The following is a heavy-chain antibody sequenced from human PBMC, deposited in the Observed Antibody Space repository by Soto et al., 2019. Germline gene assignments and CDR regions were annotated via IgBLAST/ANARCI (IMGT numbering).Heavy chain of an antibody. J-gene: IGHJ5*02. D-gene: IGHD6-13*01. CDR2: TYYRSKWYN. CDR3: ARGRIAAAAKQNWSDP. CDR1: GDSVSSNSAA. Sequence: SQALSLSCAISGDSVSSNSAAWNWIRQSPSRGLEWLGRTYYRSKWYNDYAVSVKSRITINPDTSKNQFSLQLNSVTPEDTAVYYCARGRIAAAAKQNWSDPRGQGTLVPVSP. V-gene: IGHV6-1*01.